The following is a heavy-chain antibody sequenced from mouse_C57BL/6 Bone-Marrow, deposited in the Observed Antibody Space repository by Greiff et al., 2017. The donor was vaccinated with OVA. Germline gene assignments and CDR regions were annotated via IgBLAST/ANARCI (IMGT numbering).Heavy chain of an antibody. D-gene: IGHD1-1*01. CDR2: ISGGGGNT. CDR1: GFTFSSYT. Sequence: DVKLVESGGGLVKPGGSLKLSCAASGFTFSSYTMSWVRQTPEKRLEWVATISGGGGNTYYPDSVKGRFTISRDTAKNTLYLQMSSLRSEDTALYYCASLYYDSSYPIDYWGQGTALTVSS. J-gene: IGHJ2*01. CDR3: ASLYYDSSYPIDY. V-gene: IGHV5-9*01.